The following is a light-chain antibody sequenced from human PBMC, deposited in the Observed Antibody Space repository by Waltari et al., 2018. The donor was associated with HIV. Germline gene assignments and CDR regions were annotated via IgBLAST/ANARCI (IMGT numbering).Light chain of an antibody. Sequence: EVVMTQSPATLSVSPGERATLFCRASQSVGSKLAWYQQKPGQPPRLLIYVASTRATVLPARFSGTGSGTDFTLTISSLQSEDFAVYYCLQYDNWPPWTFGQGTKVEFK. J-gene: IGKJ1*01. CDR1: QSVGSK. CDR3: LQYDNWPPWT. V-gene: IGKV3-15*01. CDR2: VAS.